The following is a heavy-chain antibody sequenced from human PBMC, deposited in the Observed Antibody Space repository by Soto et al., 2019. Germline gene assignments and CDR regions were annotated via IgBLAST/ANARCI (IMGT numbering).Heavy chain of an antibody. J-gene: IGHJ4*02. Sequence: SETLSLTCTVSGCSISSYYWSWIRQPPGKGLEWIGYIYYSGSTNYNPSLKSRVTISVDTSKNQFSLKLSSVTAADTAVYYCERAKVGYYFDYWGQGNLVTVSS. CDR3: ERAKVGYYFDY. V-gene: IGHV4-59*01. CDR1: GCSISSYY. CDR2: IYYSGST. D-gene: IGHD1-26*01.